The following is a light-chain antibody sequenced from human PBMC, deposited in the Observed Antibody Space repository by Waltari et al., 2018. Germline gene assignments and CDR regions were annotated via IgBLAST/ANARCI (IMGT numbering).Light chain of an antibody. J-gene: IGLJ1*01. CDR1: SSDLGSYSL. CDR2: EAT. V-gene: IGLV2-23*02. CDR3: CSYADGSTFV. Sequence: QSALTQPASVSGSPGQSITISCTGTSSDLGSYSLFSWYQQHPGKAPKPMIYEATKRPSGVSDRFAGSRAGITASLTISGLQAEDEADYYCCSYADGSTFVFGAGTNVIVL.